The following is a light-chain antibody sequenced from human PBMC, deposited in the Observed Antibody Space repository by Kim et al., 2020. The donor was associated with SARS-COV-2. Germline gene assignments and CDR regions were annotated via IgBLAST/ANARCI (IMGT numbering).Light chain of an antibody. J-gene: IGKJ4*01. CDR3: QQYYTSPPT. CDR2: WAS. Sequence: ATIKGKSSQSVLARANNKNNVAWYQQKPGQPPKLLRYWASTRESGVPDRFSGSGSGTDFTLTISSLQAEDVAVYYCQQYYTSPPTFGGGTKGDIK. V-gene: IGKV4-1*01. CDR1: QSVLARANNKNN.